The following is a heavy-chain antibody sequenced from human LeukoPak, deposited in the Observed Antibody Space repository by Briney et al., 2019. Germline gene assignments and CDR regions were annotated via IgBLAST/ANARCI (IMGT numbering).Heavy chain of an antibody. Sequence: ASVKVSCKASGYTFTGYYMHWVRQAPGQGLEWMGWINPNSGGTNYAQKFQGRVTMTRDTSISTAYMELSRLRPDDTAVYYCARDIVVVPAAPGWFDPWGQGTLVTVSS. CDR3: ARDIVVVPAAPGWFDP. CDR2: INPNSGGT. D-gene: IGHD2-2*01. J-gene: IGHJ5*02. V-gene: IGHV1-2*02. CDR1: GYTFTGYY.